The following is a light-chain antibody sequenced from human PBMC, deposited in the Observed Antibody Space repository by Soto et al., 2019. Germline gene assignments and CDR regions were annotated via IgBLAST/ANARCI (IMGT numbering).Light chain of an antibody. CDR2: GAS. V-gene: IGKV3-15*01. J-gene: IGKJ1*01. Sequence: EIVMTQSPATLSVSPGERATLSCRASQSVSSNLAWYQQKPGQAPRLLIYGASTRATGIPARFSGSGSGTEFTLTSSSLQSEDCAVYYCQQYNNCPPWTFGQGTKVEIK. CDR3: QQYNNCPPWT. CDR1: QSVSSN.